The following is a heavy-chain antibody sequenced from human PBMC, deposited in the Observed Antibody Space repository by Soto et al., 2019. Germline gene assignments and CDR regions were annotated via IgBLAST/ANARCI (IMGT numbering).Heavy chain of an antibody. V-gene: IGHV2-70*17. CDR2: IDWDDDK. CDR3: ARMRYYGSGSSYYFDY. Sequence: SGPTLVNPTQTLTLTCTFSGFSLSTSGMCVSWIRQPPGKALEWLARIDWDDDKFYSTSLKTRLTISMDTSKNQVVLTMTNMDPVDTATYYCARMRYYGSGSSYYFDYWGQGTLVTVSS. J-gene: IGHJ4*02. CDR1: GFSLSTSGMC. D-gene: IGHD3-10*01.